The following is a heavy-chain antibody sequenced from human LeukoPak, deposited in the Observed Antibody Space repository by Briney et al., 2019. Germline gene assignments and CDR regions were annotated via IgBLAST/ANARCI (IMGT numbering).Heavy chain of an antibody. D-gene: IGHD3-10*01. J-gene: IGHJ5*02. CDR2: IYYSGST. Sequence: SETLSLTCTVSGGSISSGSYYWGWIRQPPGKGLEWIGSIYYSGSTYYNPSLKSRVTISVDTSKNQFSLKLSSVTAADTAVYYCARNVRAGFGEPHLNWFDPWGQGTLVTVSS. CDR3: ARNVRAGFGEPHLNWFDP. V-gene: IGHV4-39*01. CDR1: GGSISSGSYY.